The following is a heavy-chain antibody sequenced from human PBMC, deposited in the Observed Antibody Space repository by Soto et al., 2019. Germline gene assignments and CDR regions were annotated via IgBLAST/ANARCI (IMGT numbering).Heavy chain of an antibody. CDR1: GYTFSAYY. D-gene: IGHD5-12*01. V-gene: IGHV1-2*04. J-gene: IGHJ5*02. Sequence: QMHLVQSGAEVTKPGASVKVSCKASGYTFSAYYIHWVRQAPGQGLEWMGWINPNNGATTYAEKFQGWVTMTRDTSITTVYMELTRLMSDDTAVYYCTRARADVAPNWFDPWGQGTLVTVSS. CDR3: TRARADVAPNWFDP. CDR2: INPNNGAT.